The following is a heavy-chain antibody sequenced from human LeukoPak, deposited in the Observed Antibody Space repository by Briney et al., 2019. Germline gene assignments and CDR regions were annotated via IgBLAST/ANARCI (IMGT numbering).Heavy chain of an antibody. J-gene: IGHJ4*02. D-gene: IGHD4-17*01. CDR3: ARRSGDPQTDYFDY. Sequence: KPGGSLRLSCAASGFTFSDYHMSWIRQAPGKGLEWVSYLSSSGGIIYYADSVKGRFTISRDNAKNSLYLQMNSLRAEDTAVYYCARRSGDPQTDYFDYWGQGTLVTVSS. V-gene: IGHV3-11*04. CDR2: LSSSGGII. CDR1: GFTFSDYH.